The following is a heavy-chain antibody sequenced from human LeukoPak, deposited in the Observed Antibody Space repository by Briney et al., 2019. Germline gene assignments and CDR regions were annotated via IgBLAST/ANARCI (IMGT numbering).Heavy chain of an antibody. CDR3: ARDKIASFDY. J-gene: IGHJ4*02. Sequence: GGSLRLSCAASGFTFSSYGMHWVRQAPGKGLEWVAVIWYNGSNKYYADSVKGRFTISRDNSKNTLYPQMNSLRAEDTAVYYCARDKIASFDYWGQGTLVTVSS. D-gene: IGHD2-15*01. CDR1: GFTFSSYG. V-gene: IGHV3-33*01. CDR2: IWYNGSNK.